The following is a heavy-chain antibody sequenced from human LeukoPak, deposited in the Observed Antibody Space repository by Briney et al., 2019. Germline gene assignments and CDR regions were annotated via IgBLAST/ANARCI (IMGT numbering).Heavy chain of an antibody. CDR1: GGSISSSSYY. D-gene: IGHD6-19*01. J-gene: IGHJ1*01. CDR2: IYYSASS. V-gene: IGHV4-39*01. CDR3: ARHSGQQWLVRGFGYFQH. Sequence: PSETLSLTCTVSGGSISSSSYYWGWIRQPPGKGLEWIGSIYYSASSYYNPSLKVRVTISTDTSKNQFSLKLSSVTAADTAVYYCARHSGQQWLVRGFGYFQHWGQGTLVTVSS.